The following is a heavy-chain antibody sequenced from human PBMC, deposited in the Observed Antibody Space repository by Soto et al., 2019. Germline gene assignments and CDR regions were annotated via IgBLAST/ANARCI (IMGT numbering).Heavy chain of an antibody. Sequence: SETLSLTCAVYGGSFSGYYWSWIRQPPGKGLEWIGEINHSGSTNYNPSLKSRVTISVDTSKNQFSLKLSSVTAADTAVYYCARVGRVATIKRKQSDAFDIWGQGTMVTVSS. V-gene: IGHV4-34*01. CDR3: ARVGRVATIKRKQSDAFDI. CDR1: GGSFSGYY. D-gene: IGHD5-12*01. CDR2: INHSGST. J-gene: IGHJ3*02.